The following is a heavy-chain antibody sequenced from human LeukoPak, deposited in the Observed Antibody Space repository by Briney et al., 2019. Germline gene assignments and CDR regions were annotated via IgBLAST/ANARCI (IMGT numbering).Heavy chain of an antibody. V-gene: IGHV4-59*08. CDR3: ARRHHNWDY. J-gene: IGHJ4*02. CDR1: GASISSDY. D-gene: IGHD5-24*01. CDR2: IYYGGIA. Sequence: KPSETLSLTCTVSGASISSDYWSWIRQPPGKGLEWIGYIYYGGIANYTPSLKSRVTISLDTSKNQFSLKLNSVTAADTAVYYCARRHHNWDYWGQGTLVTVSS.